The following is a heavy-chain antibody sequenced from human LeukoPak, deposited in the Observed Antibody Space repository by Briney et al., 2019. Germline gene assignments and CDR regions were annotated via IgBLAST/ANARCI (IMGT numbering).Heavy chain of an antibody. J-gene: IGHJ4*02. CDR3: ARVSQPYSSSYFDY. V-gene: IGHV3-30-3*01. CDR2: ISYDGSNK. D-gene: IGHD6-6*01. CDR1: GFTFSIYT. Sequence: GGFLRLSCAASGFTFSIYTMHWVRQAPGKGLEWVAVISYDGSNKYYADSVKGRFTISRDNSKNTLYLQMNSLRVEDTAVYYCARVSQPYSSSYFDYWGQGTLVTVSS.